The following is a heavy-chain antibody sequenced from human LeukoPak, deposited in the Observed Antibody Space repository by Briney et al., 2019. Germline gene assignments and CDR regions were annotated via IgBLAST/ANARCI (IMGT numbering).Heavy chain of an antibody. D-gene: IGHD7-27*01. CDR1: GFTFSSYG. V-gene: IGHV3-30*03. CDR3: ASKTDHQTGGDY. CDR2: ISYDGSNK. J-gene: IGHJ4*02. Sequence: GRSLRLSCAASGFTFSSYGMHWVRQAPGKGLEWVAVISYDGSNKYYADSVKGRFTISRDNSKNTLYLQMNSLRAEDTAVYYCASKTDHQTGGDYWGQGTLVTVSS.